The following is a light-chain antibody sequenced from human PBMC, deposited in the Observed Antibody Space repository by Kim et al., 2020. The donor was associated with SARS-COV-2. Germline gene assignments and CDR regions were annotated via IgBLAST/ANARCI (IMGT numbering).Light chain of an antibody. CDR1: QDIRNY. CDR3: QQYYSAPYT. J-gene: IGKJ2*01. V-gene: IGKV1-27*01. Sequence: SASLGDRVTITCRASQDIRNYLAWYQQKPGKVPTLLIYDASALQSGVPSRFSGSGSETDFTLTISSLQPEDFTTYYCQQYYSAPYTFGQGTKLEI. CDR2: DAS.